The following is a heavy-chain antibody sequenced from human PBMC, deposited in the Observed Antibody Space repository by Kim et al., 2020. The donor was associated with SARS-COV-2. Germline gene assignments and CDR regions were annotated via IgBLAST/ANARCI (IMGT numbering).Heavy chain of an antibody. V-gene: IGHV3-74*01. CDR3: ARRQFTSGWYYFDY. Sequence: GGSLRLSCAASGFTFSSHWMHWVRQAPGKGLVWVSRINSDGSTTSYGDSVKGRFTISRDNAKNTLYLQMNSLRAEDTAAYYCARRQFTSGWYYFDYWGQG. J-gene: IGHJ4*02. CDR1: GFTFSSHW. CDR2: INSDGSTT. D-gene: IGHD6-19*01.